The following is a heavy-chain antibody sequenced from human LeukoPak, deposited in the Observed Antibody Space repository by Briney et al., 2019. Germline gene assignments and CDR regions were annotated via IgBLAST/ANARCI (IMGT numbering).Heavy chain of an antibody. CDR1: GSTFSSNS. V-gene: IGHV3-23*01. CDR2: ISGSGGST. D-gene: IGHD3-3*01. CDR3: TKSRFFGDLDY. J-gene: IGHJ4*02. Sequence: GGSLRLSCVASGSTFSSNSMIWVRQAPGKGLEWVSAISGSGGSTYYADSVKGRFTISRDNSKNTVYVQMKSLRVEDTAVYYCTKSRFFGDLDYWGQGTLVTVSS.